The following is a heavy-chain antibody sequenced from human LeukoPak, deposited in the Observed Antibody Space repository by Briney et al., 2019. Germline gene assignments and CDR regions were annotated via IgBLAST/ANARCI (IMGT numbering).Heavy chain of an antibody. D-gene: IGHD6-13*01. J-gene: IGHJ4*02. V-gene: IGHV3-30*18. Sequence: GGSLRLSCAASGFTFSSYGMHWVRQAPGKGLEWVAVISYDGSNKYYADSVKGRFTISRDNSENTLYLQMNSLRAEDTAVYYCAKARQLGLGGFDYWGQGTLVTVSS. CDR3: AKARQLGLGGFDY. CDR1: GFTFSSYG. CDR2: ISYDGSNK.